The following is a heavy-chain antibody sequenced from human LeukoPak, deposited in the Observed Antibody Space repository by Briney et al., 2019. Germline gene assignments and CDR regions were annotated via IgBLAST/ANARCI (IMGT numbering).Heavy chain of an antibody. D-gene: IGHD6-13*01. CDR2: IYSGGST. V-gene: IGHV3-53*01. CDR3: ARAHKYSSSWRAFDY. CDR1: GFTVSSNY. Sequence: GGSLRLSCTASGFTVSSNYMSWVRHAPGKGLEWVSVIYSGGSTYYADSVKGRFTISRDNSKNTLYLQMNSLRAGDTAVYYCARAHKYSSSWRAFDYWGQGTLVTVSS. J-gene: IGHJ4*02.